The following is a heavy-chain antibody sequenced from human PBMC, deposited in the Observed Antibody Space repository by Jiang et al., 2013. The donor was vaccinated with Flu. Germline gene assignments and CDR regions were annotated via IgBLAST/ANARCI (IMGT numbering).Heavy chain of an antibody. CDR3: ARPVTTGTLDFDY. CDR1: GYTFTGYY. CDR2: INPNSGGT. J-gene: IGHJ4*02. D-gene: IGHD1-1*01. V-gene: IGHV1-2*02. Sequence: GYTFTGYYMHWVRQAPGQGLEWMGWINPNSGGTNYAQKFQGRVTMTRDTSISTAYMELSRLRFDDTAVYYCARPVTTGTLDFDYWGQGTLVTVSS.